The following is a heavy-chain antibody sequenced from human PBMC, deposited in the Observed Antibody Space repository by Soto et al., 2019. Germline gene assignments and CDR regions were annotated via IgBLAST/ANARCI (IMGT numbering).Heavy chain of an antibody. CDR1: GFTFSRDG. CDR3: AKERATTTAFDY. D-gene: IGHD4-17*01. V-gene: IGHV3-23*01. Sequence: GGSLRLSCAASGFTFSRDGMRWVRQAPGKGLEWVSLITDNGGSTYYADSVKGRFTISRDNTKSTLFLQMNSLRAEDMAVYYCAKERATTTAFDYWGQGALVTVSS. J-gene: IGHJ4*02. CDR2: ITDNGGST.